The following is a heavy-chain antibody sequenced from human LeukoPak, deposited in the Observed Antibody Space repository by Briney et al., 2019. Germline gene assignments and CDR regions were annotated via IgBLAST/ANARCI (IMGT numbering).Heavy chain of an antibody. D-gene: IGHD3-10*01. CDR1: GFTVSSNY. V-gene: IGHV3-53*01. Sequence: GGTLRLSCAASGFTVSSNYMSWVRQAPEKGLEWVSVIYSGGSTYYADSVKGRFTISRDNSKNTLYLQMNSLRAEDTAVYYCARLRLWFGVPYFDYWGQGTLVTVSS. CDR3: ARLRLWFGVPYFDY. CDR2: IYSGGST. J-gene: IGHJ4*02.